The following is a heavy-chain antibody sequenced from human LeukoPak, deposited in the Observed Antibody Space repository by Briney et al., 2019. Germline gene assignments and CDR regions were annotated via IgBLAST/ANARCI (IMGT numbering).Heavy chain of an antibody. CDR3: ARESDYGGNYYYLDS. D-gene: IGHD4-23*01. J-gene: IGHJ4*02. CDR1: GYTFRSYA. V-gene: IGHV1-18*04. Sequence: ASVRVSCKASGYTFRSYALTWVRQAPGQGLEWMGWVSPYTGHTEYAQTFQGRVTMTADTSTTTSYLELRSLRSDDTAMYFCARESDYGGNYYYLDSWGQGTRVTVSS. CDR2: VSPYTGHT.